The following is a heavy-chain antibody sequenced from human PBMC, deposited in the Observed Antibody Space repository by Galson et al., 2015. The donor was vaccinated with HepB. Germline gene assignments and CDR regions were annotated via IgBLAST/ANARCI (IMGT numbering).Heavy chain of an antibody. V-gene: IGHV3-49*04. CDR1: GFTFGDYA. Sequence: SLRLSCAASGFTFGDYAMSWVRQAPGKGLEWVGFIRSKAYGGTTEYAASVKGRFTISRDDSKSIAYLQMNSLKTEDTAVYYCTKGPLHGSGSYLPLFYLRMDVWGQRTPVTLS. J-gene: IGHJ6*02. D-gene: IGHD3-10*01. CDR3: TKGPLHGSGSYLPLFYLRMDV. CDR2: IRSKAYGGTT.